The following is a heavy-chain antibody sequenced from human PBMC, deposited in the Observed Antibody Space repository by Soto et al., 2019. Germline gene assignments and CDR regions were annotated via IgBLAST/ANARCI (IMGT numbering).Heavy chain of an antibody. CDR1: GGSISSYY. J-gene: IGHJ5*02. CDR3: ARVHQQYIRFDH. Sequence: SETLSLTCTVSGGSISSYYWSWIRQPPGKGLEWIGNIYYRGNTYYNPSLKSRVTVSLDTSKNQFSLNLRSVTAADTAVYYCARVHQQYIRFDHWGQGSLVTVSS. CDR2: IYYRGNT. D-gene: IGHD2-2*01. V-gene: IGHV4-59*12.